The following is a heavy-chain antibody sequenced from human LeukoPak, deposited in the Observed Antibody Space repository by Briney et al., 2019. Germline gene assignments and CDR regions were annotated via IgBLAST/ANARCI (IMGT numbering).Heavy chain of an antibody. CDR2: INHSGST. Sequence: GSLRLSCAASGFRFNTYWMSWVRQPPGKGLEWIGEINHSGSTNYNPSLKSRVTISVDTSKNQFSLKLSSVTAADTAVYYCARSVAARPNYVDVWGKGTTVTVSS. CDR3: ARSVAARPNYVDV. J-gene: IGHJ6*03. V-gene: IGHV4-34*01. D-gene: IGHD6-6*01. CDR1: GFRFNTYW.